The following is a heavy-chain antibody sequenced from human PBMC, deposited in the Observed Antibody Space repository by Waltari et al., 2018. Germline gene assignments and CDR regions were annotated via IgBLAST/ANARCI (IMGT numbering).Heavy chain of an antibody. CDR1: GGSISSAY. V-gene: IGHV4-59*01. Sequence: QVQLQESGPGLVKPSETLSLACTVSGGSISSAYWSWIRQPPGKGLEWIGYVSNSGSTNYNPSLNSRVTISIDTSQNQFSLNLSSVTAADTAMYYCARGGPSSRFFAYWGQGTLVTVSS. D-gene: IGHD6-13*01. CDR3: ARGGPSSRFFAY. J-gene: IGHJ4*02. CDR2: VSNSGST.